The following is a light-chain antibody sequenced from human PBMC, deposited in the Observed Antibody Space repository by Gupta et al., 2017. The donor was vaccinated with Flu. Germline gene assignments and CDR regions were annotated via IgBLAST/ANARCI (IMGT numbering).Light chain of an antibody. CDR1: QSLLHSNGDNY. V-gene: IGKV2-28*01. CDR3: SQDIHHHPTF. Sequence: VLTPSPLSLPVTPGEPASISCRSSQSLLHSNGDNYLVWYLQKPGQSPQLLIYLGSNRASGGVERGMSGGWCTACFPKIISGQQDDVLVYYCSQDIHHHPTFFGQGTKVEI. CDR2: LGS. J-gene: IGKJ2*01.